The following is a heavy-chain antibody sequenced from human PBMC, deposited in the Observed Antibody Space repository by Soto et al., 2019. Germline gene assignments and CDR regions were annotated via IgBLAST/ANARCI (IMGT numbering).Heavy chain of an antibody. CDR3: ARVSLVGASGGRYFDY. CDR1: GFTFSAHY. CDR2: IKNKANSYTT. Sequence: ESGGGLVQPGGSLRLSCAASGFTFSAHYMDWVRQAPGKGLEWVGRIKNKANSYTTEYAASVEGRFTISREDSQNSLYLQMNSLKPEDTAVYYCARVSLVGASGGRYFDYWGQGSQVAVSS. J-gene: IGHJ4*02. V-gene: IGHV3-72*01. D-gene: IGHD1-26*01.